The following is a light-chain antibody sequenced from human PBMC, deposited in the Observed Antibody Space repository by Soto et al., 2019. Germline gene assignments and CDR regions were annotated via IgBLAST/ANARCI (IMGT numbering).Light chain of an antibody. CDR2: KAS. Sequence: DIQMNHSPSTLSASVGDRVTMTSRASQSISSWLAWYQQKPGKAPKLLIYKASSLEGGVPSRFSGSGSGTEFTLTISSLQPDDFATYCCQQYNSYSRTFGQGTKVDI. J-gene: IGKJ1*01. CDR1: QSISSW. CDR3: QQYNSYSRT. V-gene: IGKV1-5*03.